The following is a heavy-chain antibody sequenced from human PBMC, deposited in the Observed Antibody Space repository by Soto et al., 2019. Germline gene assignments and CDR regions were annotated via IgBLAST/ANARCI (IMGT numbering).Heavy chain of an antibody. CDR3: ARDPPPPDY. CDR1: GYTFASYA. J-gene: IGHJ4*02. V-gene: IGHV1-18*01. Sequence: QVQLVQSGAEVKKPGASVKVSCKASGYTFASYAISWMRQAPGQGLEWMGWISAYNGNTNYAQKLQGRVTMTTDTSTSTDYMELMTLRSDATAVYYCARDPPPPDYCGQGTLVTVSS. CDR2: ISAYNGNT.